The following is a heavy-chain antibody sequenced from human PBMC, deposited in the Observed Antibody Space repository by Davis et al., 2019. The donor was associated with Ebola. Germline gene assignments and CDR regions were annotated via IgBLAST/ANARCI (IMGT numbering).Heavy chain of an antibody. J-gene: IGHJ6*02. D-gene: IGHD4-17*01. V-gene: IGHV1-2*04. CDR1: GYTFTGYY. CDR3: ARRKGRTVTTRYYYYGMDV. Sequence: ASVKVSCKASGYTFTGYYMHWVRQAPGQGLEWMGWINPNSGGTNYAQKFQGWVTMTRDTSISTAYMGLSRLRSDDTAVYYCARRKGRTVTTRYYYYGMDVWGQGTTVTVSS. CDR2: INPNSGGT.